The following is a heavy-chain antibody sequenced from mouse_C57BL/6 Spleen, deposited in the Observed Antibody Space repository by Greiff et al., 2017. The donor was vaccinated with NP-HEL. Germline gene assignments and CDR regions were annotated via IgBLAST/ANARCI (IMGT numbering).Heavy chain of an antibody. CDR1: GYTFTDYY. J-gene: IGHJ4*01. V-gene: IGHV1-26*01. D-gene: IGHD1-1*01. CDR2: INPNNGGT. Sequence: EVQLQQSGPELVKPGASVKISCKASGYTFTDYYMNWVKQSHGKSLEWIGDINPNNGGTSYNQKFKGKATLTVDKSSSTAYMELRSLTSEDSAVYSCARVNYYVSSFYAMDYWGQGTSVTVSS. CDR3: ARVNYYVSSFYAMDY.